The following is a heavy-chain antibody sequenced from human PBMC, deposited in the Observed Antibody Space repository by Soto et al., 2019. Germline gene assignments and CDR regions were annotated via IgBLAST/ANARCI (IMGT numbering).Heavy chain of an antibody. CDR3: ARDCSSTSCSDVDAFDI. V-gene: IGHV3-66*01. Sequence: GGSLRLSCAASGFTVSSNYMSWVRQAPGKGLEWVSVIYSGGSTYYADSVKGRFTISRDNSKNTLYLQMNSLRAEDTAVYYCARDCSSTSCSDVDAFDIWGQGTMVTVSS. CDR2: IYSGGST. CDR1: GFTVSSNY. J-gene: IGHJ3*02. D-gene: IGHD2-2*01.